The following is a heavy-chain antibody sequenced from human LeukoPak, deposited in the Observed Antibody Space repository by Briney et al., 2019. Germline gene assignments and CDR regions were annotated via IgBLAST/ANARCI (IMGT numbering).Heavy chain of an antibody. CDR2: ISGSGGST. D-gene: IGHD3-10*01. CDR1: GFTFSSYA. J-gene: IGHJ4*02. Sequence: PGGSLRLSCAASGFTFSSYAMSWVRQAPGKGLEWVSAISGSGGSTYYADSVKGRFTISRDNSKNTLYLQMNSPRAEDTAVYYCAKAMIPPLWFGELSYFDYWGQGTLVTVSS. CDR3: AKAMIPPLWFGELSYFDY. V-gene: IGHV3-23*01.